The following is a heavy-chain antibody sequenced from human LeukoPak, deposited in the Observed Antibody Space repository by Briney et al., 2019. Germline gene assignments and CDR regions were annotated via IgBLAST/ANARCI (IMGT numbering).Heavy chain of an antibody. D-gene: IGHD6-19*01. CDR3: ARDNAAVAGAHFDY. J-gene: IGHJ4*02. Sequence: SETLSLTCTVSGGSISTYYWSWIRQPPGKGLEWIGYIHYGGSTNYNPSLKSRVTISVDTSKNQFSLKLSSVTAADTAVYYCARDNAAVAGAHFDYWGQGTLVTVSS. CDR2: IHYGGST. CDR1: GGSISTYY. V-gene: IGHV4-59*01.